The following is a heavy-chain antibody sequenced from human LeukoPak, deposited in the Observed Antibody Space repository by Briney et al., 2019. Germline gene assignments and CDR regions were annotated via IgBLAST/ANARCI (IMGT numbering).Heavy chain of an antibody. J-gene: IGHJ4*02. CDR1: GFSLSTSGVG. D-gene: IGHD5-18*01. V-gene: IGHV2-5*02. CDR2: IYWDDDK. CDR3: AHRAWGYSYPGAEGAFDY. Sequence: SGPTLVNPTQTLTLTCTFSGFSLSTSGVGVGWIRQPPGEALEWLALIYWDDDKRYSPSLKSRLTITKDTSKNQVVLTMTNMDPVDTATYYCAHRAWGYSYPGAEGAFDYWGQGTLVTVSS.